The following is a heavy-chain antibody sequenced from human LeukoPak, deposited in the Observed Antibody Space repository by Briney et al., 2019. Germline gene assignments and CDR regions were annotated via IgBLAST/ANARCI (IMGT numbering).Heavy chain of an antibody. D-gene: IGHD3-10*01. CDR2: IYTSGST. J-gene: IGHJ4*02. CDR1: GGSISSYY. V-gene: IGHV4-4*07. Sequence: PSETLSLTCTVSGGSISSYYWCWIRQPAGKGLEWIGRIYTSGSTNYNPSLKSRVTMSVDTSKNQFSLKLSSVTAADTAVYYCARERITMVRGVGYFDYWGQGTLVTVSS. CDR3: ARERITMVRGVGYFDY.